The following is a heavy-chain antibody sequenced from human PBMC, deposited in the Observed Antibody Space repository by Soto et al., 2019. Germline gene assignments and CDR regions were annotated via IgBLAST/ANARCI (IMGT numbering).Heavy chain of an antibody. CDR3: ARDRWQIAAFYYYYGMDV. D-gene: IGHD2-15*01. J-gene: IGHJ6*02. CDR2: IIPIFGTA. Sequence: QVQLVQSGAEVKKPGSSVKVSCKASGGTFSSYAISWVRQAPGQGLEWMGGIIPIFGTANYAQKFQGRVKITADASTSTAYMELSSLRSEDTAVYYCARDRWQIAAFYYYYGMDVWGQGTTVTVSS. V-gene: IGHV1-69*01. CDR1: GGTFSSYA.